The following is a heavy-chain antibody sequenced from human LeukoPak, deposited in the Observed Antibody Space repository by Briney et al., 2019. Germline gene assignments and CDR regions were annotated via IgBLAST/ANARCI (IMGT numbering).Heavy chain of an antibody. D-gene: IGHD4-23*01. CDR2: IIPILGIA. Sequence: SVTVSCKASVGTFIIYAISWVRQAPGQGLEWMGRIIPILGIANYAQKLQGRVTISADKSTSTAYMELSSLRSEDTAVYYCARGPPGTVVNWYFDLWGRGTLVTVSS. V-gene: IGHV1-69*04. CDR3: ARGPPGTVVNWYFDL. CDR1: VGTFIIYA. J-gene: IGHJ2*01.